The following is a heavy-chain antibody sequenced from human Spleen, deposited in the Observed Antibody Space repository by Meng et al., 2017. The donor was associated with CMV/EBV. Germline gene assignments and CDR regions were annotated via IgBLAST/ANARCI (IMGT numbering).Heavy chain of an antibody. Sequence: VQLQESGPGLVKPSQTLSLTCTVSGGSISSGDYYWSWIRQPPGKGLEWIGYIYYSGSTYYNPSLKSRVTISVDTSKNPFSLQLSSVTAADTAVYYCARTRPPGDWQYYFDYWGQGTLVTVSS. V-gene: IGHV4-30-4*08. CDR3: ARTRPPGDWQYYFDY. J-gene: IGHJ4*02. D-gene: IGHD7-27*01. CDR1: GGSISSGDYY. CDR2: IYYSGST.